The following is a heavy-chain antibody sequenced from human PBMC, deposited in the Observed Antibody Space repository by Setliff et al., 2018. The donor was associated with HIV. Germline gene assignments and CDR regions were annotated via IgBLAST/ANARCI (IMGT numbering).Heavy chain of an antibody. CDR3: ARAKVDYNFWSGVDY. J-gene: IGHJ4*02. Sequence: PGGSLRLSCAASGFMFRNYYMAWIRQAPGKGLEWISYINSGSNTISYADSVRGRFSISRDNAKNSLYLQMNSLIAEDTAVYYCARAKVDYNFWSGVDYWGQGALVTVSS. CDR1: GFMFRNYY. V-gene: IGHV3-11*04. D-gene: IGHD3-3*01. CDR2: INSGSNTI.